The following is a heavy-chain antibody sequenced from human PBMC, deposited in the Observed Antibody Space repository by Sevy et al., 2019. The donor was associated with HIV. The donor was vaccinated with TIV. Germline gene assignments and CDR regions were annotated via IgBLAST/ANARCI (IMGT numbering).Heavy chain of an antibody. CDR2: ISAYNGNT. CDR3: ARTAVKYYYDSSGYELDY. D-gene: IGHD3-22*01. CDR1: GYTFTSYG. V-gene: IGHV1-18*01. Sequence: ASVKVSCKASGYTFTSYGISWVRQAPGQGLEWMGWISAYNGNTNYAQKLQGRVTMTTDTSTSTAYMELRSLRSDDTAVYYCARTAVKYYYDSSGYELDYWGQGTLVTVSS. J-gene: IGHJ4*02.